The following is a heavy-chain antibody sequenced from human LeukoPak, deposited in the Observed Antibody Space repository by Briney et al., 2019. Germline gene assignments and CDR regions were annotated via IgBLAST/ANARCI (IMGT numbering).Heavy chain of an antibody. J-gene: IGHJ4*02. CDR3: ARVEARSSPYFDY. CDR1: GGSISSYY. V-gene: IGHV4-59*01. CDR2: IYYSGST. D-gene: IGHD1-1*01. Sequence: SETLSLTCTGSGGSISSYYWSWIRQPPGKGLEWIGYIYYSGSTNYNPSLKSRVTISVNTSKNQFSLKLSSVTAADTAMYYCARVEARSSPYFDYWGQGTLVTVSS.